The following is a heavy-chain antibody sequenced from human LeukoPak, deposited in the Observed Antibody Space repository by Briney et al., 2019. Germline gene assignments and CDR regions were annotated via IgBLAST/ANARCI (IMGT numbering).Heavy chain of an antibody. Sequence: PGGSLRLSCAASGFTFSSYWMSWVRQAPGKGLEWVANIKQDGSEKYYVDSVKGRFTISRDNAKNSLNLQMNSLRAEDTAVHYCARDLDFWSGYSPFGYWGQGTLVTVSS. CDR2: IKQDGSEK. J-gene: IGHJ4*02. CDR1: GFTFSSYW. CDR3: ARDLDFWSGYSPFGY. V-gene: IGHV3-7*01. D-gene: IGHD3-3*01.